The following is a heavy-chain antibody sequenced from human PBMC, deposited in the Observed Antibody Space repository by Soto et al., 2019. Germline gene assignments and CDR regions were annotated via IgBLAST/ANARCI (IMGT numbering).Heavy chain of an antibody. Sequence: GGSLRLSCAASGFNLNNVWMTWVRQAPGKGLEWVGRIKSKSHGETKDYAEAVKGRVTISRDDSENMVYLQMSSLRIEDTAFYYCTRGAPEGTFFVCWGQGTLVTVSS. D-gene: IGHD1-26*01. J-gene: IGHJ4*02. CDR1: GFNLNNVW. CDR3: TRGAPEGTFFVC. CDR2: IKSKSHGETK. V-gene: IGHV3-15*01.